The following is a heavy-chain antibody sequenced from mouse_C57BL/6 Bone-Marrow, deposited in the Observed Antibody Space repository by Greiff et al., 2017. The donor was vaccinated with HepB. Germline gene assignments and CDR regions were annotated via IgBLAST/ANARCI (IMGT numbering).Heavy chain of an antibody. J-gene: IGHJ3*01. D-gene: IGHD1-1*01. CDR3: TRFCYGSSLFAY. CDR1: GYTFTSYW. CDR2: IYPGNSDT. V-gene: IGHV1-5*01. Sequence: VQLKESGTVLARPGASVKMSCKTSGYTFTSYWMHWVKQRPGQGLEWIGAIYPGNSDTSYNQKFKGKAKLTADTSASTAYMELSSLTNEDSAVYYCTRFCYGSSLFAYWGQGTLVTVSA.